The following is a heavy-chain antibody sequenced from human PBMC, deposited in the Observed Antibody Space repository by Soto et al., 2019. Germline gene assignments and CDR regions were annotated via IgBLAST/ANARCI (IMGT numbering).Heavy chain of an antibody. D-gene: IGHD6-6*01. V-gene: IGHV1-69*13. CDR3: ARGRQPDAFDI. Sequence: ASVKVSCKASGGTFSSYAISWVRQAPGQGLEWMGGIIPIFGTANYAQKFQGRVTTTADESTSTAYMELSSLRSEDTAVYYCARGRQPDAFDIWGQGTMVTVSS. CDR2: IIPIFGTA. J-gene: IGHJ3*02. CDR1: GGTFSSYA.